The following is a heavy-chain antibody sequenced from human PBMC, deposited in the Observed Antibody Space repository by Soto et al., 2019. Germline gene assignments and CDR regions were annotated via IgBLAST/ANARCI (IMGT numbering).Heavy chain of an antibody. V-gene: IGHV1-18*01. Sequence: QVQLLQSGAEVKKPGASVKVSCKASGYTFTSYVISWVRQAPGQGVEWMGWISAYNGNTNYAQKLQGRVTMTTDTSTSTAYMELRSLRSDDTAVYYCARDTVYSSCWVPPDYLGQGTLVTVSS. D-gene: IGHD6-19*01. CDR3: ARDTVYSSCWVPPDY. J-gene: IGHJ4*02. CDR1: GYTFTSYV. CDR2: ISAYNGNT.